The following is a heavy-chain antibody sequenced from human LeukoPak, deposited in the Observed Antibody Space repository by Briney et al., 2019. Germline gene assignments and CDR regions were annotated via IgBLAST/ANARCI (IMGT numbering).Heavy chain of an antibody. V-gene: IGHV3-7*01. CDR3: ARMGGSNWNREVNWFDP. CDR1: GFTFSSYW. J-gene: IGHJ5*02. Sequence: GGSLRLSCAASGFTFSSYWMSWVRQAPGKGLEWVANIRQDGSDKYYADSVKGRFTISRDKAQNSVYLQMASLRAEDTAVYYCARMGGSNWNREVNWFDPWGQGTLVTVSS. CDR2: IRQDGSDK. D-gene: IGHD1-1*01.